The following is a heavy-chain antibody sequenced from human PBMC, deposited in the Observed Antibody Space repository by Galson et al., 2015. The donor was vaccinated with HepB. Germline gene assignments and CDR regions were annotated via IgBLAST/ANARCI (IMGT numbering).Heavy chain of an antibody. CDR1: GYTFTSYY. Sequence: SVKVSCKASGYTFTSYYMHWVRQAPGQGLEWMGIINPSGGSTSYAQKFQGRVTMTRDTSTSTVYMELSSLRSEDTAVYYCARGYYDFWSGYYGPRGEYYYYMDVWGKGTTVTVSS. CDR2: INPSGGST. V-gene: IGHV1-46*03. CDR3: ARGYYDFWSGYYGPRGEYYYYMDV. D-gene: IGHD3-3*01. J-gene: IGHJ6*03.